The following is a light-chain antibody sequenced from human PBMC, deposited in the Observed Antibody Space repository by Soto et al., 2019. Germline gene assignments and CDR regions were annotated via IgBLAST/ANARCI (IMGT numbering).Light chain of an antibody. CDR2: DAS. CDR3: QQYNNWPLT. V-gene: IGKV3D-15*01. Sequence: EIVMTQSPATLSLSPGGRATLSCRASQSVDNDLAWYQQKPGQPPRLLIYDASTRATGIPARFSGSQSGTEFTLTISSLLSEDFAVYSCQQYNNWPLTFGGGTKVDIK. J-gene: IGKJ4*01. CDR1: QSVDND.